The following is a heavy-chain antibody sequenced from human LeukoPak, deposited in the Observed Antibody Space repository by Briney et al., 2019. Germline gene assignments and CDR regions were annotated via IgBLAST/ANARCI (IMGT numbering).Heavy chain of an antibody. V-gene: IGHV3-49*03. CDR1: GFTFGDYA. CDR2: IRSKAYGGTT. Sequence: GGPLRLSCTASGFTFGDYAMSWFRQAPGKGLEWVGFIRSKAYGGTTEYAASVKGRFTISRDDSKSIAYLQMNSLKTEDTAVYYCTRGSPYGGNSGFDYWGQGTLVTVSS. CDR3: TRGSPYGGNSGFDY. D-gene: IGHD4-23*01. J-gene: IGHJ4*02.